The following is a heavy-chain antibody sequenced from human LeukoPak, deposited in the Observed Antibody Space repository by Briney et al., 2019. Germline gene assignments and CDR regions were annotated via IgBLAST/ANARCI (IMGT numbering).Heavy chain of an antibody. V-gene: IGHV3-23*01. J-gene: IGHJ4*02. CDR2: ISGSGGST. D-gene: IGHD6-19*01. CDR3: AKGRQRWKQWLVSPH. CDR1: GFTFSSYA. Sequence: RGSLRLSCAASGFTFSSYAMSWVRQAPGKGLEWVSAISGSGGSTYYADSVKGRFTISRDNSKNTLYLQMNSLRAEDTAVYYCAKGRQRWKQWLVSPHWGQGTLVTVSS.